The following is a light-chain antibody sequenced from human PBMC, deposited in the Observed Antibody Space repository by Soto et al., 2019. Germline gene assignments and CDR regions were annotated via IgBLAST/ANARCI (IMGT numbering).Light chain of an antibody. V-gene: IGLV1-40*01. CDR1: SSNIGAGYE. Sequence: QAVLTQPPSVSEAPGQRVTISCTGSSSNIGAGYEAHLYQQVPGTAPKLLIYENNNRPSGVPDRFSGSKSGTSASLAITRLLAEDGAEYYCQSYDSSLSGYVFGTGTKVTVL. J-gene: IGLJ1*01. CDR3: QSYDSSLSGYV. CDR2: ENN.